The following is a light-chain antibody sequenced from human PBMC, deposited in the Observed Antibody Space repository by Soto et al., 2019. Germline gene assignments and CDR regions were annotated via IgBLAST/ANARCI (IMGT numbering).Light chain of an antibody. Sequence: AIQMTQSPSSLSAYEGDRVTIACRASQGIRNDLGWYQQKPGKAPKLLIYAASSLQSGVPSRFSGSGSGTDFTLTISCLQSEDFATYYCQQYYIYPRTFGQGTKVDI. V-gene: IGKV1-6*01. CDR3: QQYYIYPRT. CDR2: AAS. CDR1: QGIRND. J-gene: IGKJ1*01.